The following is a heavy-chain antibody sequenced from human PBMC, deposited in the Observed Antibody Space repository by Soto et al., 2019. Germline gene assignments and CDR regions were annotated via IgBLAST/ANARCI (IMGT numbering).Heavy chain of an antibody. Sequence: LGESLKISCKGSGYSFTSYWIGWVRQMPGKGLEWMGIIYPGDSDTRYSPSFQGQVTISTDKSISTAYLQWSSLKAADTAMYYCARFKYYDSSGYSYSYYGMDVWGQGTTVTVSS. J-gene: IGHJ6*02. CDR1: GYSFTSYW. CDR2: IYPGDSDT. D-gene: IGHD3-22*01. V-gene: IGHV5-51*01. CDR3: ARFKYYDSSGYSYSYYGMDV.